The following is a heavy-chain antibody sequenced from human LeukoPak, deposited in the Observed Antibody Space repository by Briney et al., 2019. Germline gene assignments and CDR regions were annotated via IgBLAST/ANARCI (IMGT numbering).Heavy chain of an antibody. D-gene: IGHD2-21*01. V-gene: IGHV3-23*01. CDR2: ITGSGGYT. CDR1: GFSFGSHP. CDR3: ARGVMAARLYYFDY. J-gene: IGHJ4*02. Sequence: GGSLRLSCAASGFSFGSHPMNWVRQAPGKGLEWVSGITGSGGYTYYIDSVQGRFTISRDNSKNMLFLQMNSVRAEDTAVYYCARGVMAARLYYFDYWGRGILVTVSS.